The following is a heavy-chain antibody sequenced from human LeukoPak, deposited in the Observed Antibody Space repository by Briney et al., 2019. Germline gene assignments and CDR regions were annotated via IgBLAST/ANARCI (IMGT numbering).Heavy chain of an antibody. Sequence: GGSLRLSCAASGFTFSSYAMHWVRQAPGKGLEWVAVISDDGSNKYYADSVKGRFTISRDNSKNTLYLQMNSLRGEDTAVYYCARVDDLDAFDMWGQGTMVTVSS. J-gene: IGHJ3*02. V-gene: IGHV3-30*04. CDR1: GFTFSSYA. D-gene: IGHD2-2*03. CDR3: ARVDDLDAFDM. CDR2: ISDDGSNK.